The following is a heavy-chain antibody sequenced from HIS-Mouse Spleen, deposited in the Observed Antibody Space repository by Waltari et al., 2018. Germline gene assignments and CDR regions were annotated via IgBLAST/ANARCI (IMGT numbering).Heavy chain of an antibody. V-gene: IGHV3-30*18. CDR3: AKDKHHAFDY. J-gene: IGHJ4*02. CDR2: ISYDGSNK. Sequence: MHWVRQAPGKGLEWVAVISYDGSNKYYADSVKGRFTISRDNSKNTLYLQMNSLRAEDTAVYYCAKDKHHAFDYWGQGTLVTVSS.